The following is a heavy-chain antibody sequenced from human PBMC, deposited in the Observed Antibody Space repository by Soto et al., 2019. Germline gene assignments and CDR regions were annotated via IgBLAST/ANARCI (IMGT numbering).Heavy chain of an antibody. V-gene: IGHV1-69*13. D-gene: IGHD3-9*01. Sequence: ASVKVSCKASGGTFSSYAISWVRQAPGQGLEWMGGIIPIFGTANYAQKFQGRVTVTADESTSTAYMELSSLRSEDTAVYYCARVVYDILTGYYSGYYYGMDVWGQGTTVTVSS. CDR3: ARVVYDILTGYYSGYYYGMDV. CDR1: GGTFSSYA. J-gene: IGHJ6*02. CDR2: IIPIFGTA.